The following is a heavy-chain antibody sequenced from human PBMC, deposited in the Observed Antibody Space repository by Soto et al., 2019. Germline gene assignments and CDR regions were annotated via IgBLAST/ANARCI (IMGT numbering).Heavy chain of an antibody. CDR3: ARDMTRTVVPYFDF. D-gene: IGHD1-7*01. CDR1: GGTLSNYV. Sequence: QVKLVQSGAEVKKPGSSVKVSCKASGGTLSNYVVNWVRQAPGQGLAWMGRIIPISGAANYAQKFQGRVTITADKSTSTSYMELSSLRSEDTAVYYCARDMTRTVVPYFDFWGQGTLVTVSS. V-gene: IGHV1-69*06. CDR2: IIPISGAA. J-gene: IGHJ4*02.